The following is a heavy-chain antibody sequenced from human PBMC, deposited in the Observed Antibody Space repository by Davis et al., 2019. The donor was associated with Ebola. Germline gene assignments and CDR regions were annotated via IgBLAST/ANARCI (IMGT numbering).Heavy chain of an antibody. Sequence: GGSLRLSCAASGFTFSTAWMNWVRQAPGKGLEWVGRIKSKTDGGTTDYAAPVKGRFTISRDDSKNTLYLQMNSLKTEDTAVYYCTTDGSGSYWGDAFDIWGQGTMVTVSS. D-gene: IGHD1-26*01. V-gene: IGHV3-15*07. J-gene: IGHJ3*02. CDR1: GFTFSTAW. CDR3: TTDGSGSYWGDAFDI. CDR2: IKSKTDGGTT.